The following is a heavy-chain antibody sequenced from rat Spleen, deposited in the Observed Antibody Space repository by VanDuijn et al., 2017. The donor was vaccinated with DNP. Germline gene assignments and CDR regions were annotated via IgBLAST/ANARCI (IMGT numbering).Heavy chain of an antibody. CDR2: ISSTGDNT. Sequence: EVQLVESGGGPVQPGRSLKLSCVASGFIFSNYWMTWIRQAPGKGLEWVASISSTGDNTYYRDSVKGRFTISRDNAKSTLYLQMDSLRSEDTATYYCATDLGADYWGQGVMVTVSS. V-gene: IGHV5-31*01. D-gene: IGHD5-1*01. CDR1: GFIFSNYW. CDR3: ATDLGADY. J-gene: IGHJ2*01.